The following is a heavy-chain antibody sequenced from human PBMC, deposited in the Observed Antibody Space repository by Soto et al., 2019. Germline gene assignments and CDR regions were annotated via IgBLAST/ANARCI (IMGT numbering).Heavy chain of an antibody. J-gene: IGHJ4*02. V-gene: IGHV3-30-3*01. Sequence: SLRLSCAASGFTFSSYAMHWVRQAPGKGLEWVAVISYDGSNKYYADSVKGRFTISRDNSKNTLYLQMNSLRAEDTAVYYCFVAITMIVVDYWGQGTLVTVSS. CDR2: ISYDGSNK. CDR3: FVAITMIVVDY. CDR1: GFTFSSYA. D-gene: IGHD3-22*01.